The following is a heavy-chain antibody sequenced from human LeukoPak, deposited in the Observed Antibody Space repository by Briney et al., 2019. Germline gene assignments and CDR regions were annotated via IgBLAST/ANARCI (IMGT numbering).Heavy chain of an antibody. CDR2: ISYDGSNK. CDR1: GFTFSSYA. V-gene: IGHV3-30-3*01. J-gene: IGHJ4*02. Sequence: PGGSLRLSCAASGFTFSSYAMHWVHQAPGKGLEWVAVISYDGSNKYYADSVKGRFTISRDNSKNTLYLQMNSLRAEDTAVYYCARESRRSFDYWGQGTLVTVS. CDR3: ARESRRSFDY.